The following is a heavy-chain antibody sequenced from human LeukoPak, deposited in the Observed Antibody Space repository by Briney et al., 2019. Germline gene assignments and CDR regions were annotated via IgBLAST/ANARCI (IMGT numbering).Heavy chain of an antibody. CDR3: ARVPYDSSGYYYDY. CDR1: GGSISSYY. V-gene: IGHV4-4*07. J-gene: IGHJ4*02. CDR2: IYTSGST. D-gene: IGHD3-22*01. Sequence: PSETLSLTCTVSGGSISSYYWSWIRQPAGKGLEWIGRIYTSGSTNYNPSLKSRVTMSVDTSKNQFSLKLSSVTAADTAVYYCARVPYDSSGYYYDYWGQGTLVTVSS.